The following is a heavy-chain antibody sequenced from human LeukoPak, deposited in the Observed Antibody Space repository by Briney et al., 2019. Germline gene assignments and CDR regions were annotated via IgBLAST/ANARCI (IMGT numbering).Heavy chain of an antibody. D-gene: IGHD3-16*01. J-gene: IGHJ4*02. CDR1: GFTFSSYW. V-gene: IGHV3-7*03. CDR2: IKQDGSEK. CDR3: ARSYYDYALDY. Sequence: GGSLRLSCAASGFTFSSYWMSWVRHAPGKGLEWVANIKQDGSEKYYVDSVKGRFTISRDNAKNSMYLQMNSLRAEDTAVYYCARSYYDYALDYWGQGTLVTVSS.